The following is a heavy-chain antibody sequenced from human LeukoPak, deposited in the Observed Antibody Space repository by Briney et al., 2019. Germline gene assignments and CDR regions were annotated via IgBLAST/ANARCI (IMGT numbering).Heavy chain of an antibody. CDR2: IRYDGSNK. J-gene: IGHJ4*02. Sequence: GGSLRLSCAASGFTFSSYGMHWVRLAPGKGLEWVAFIRYDGSNKYYADSMKGRFTISRDNSKSTLYLQMNSLRAEDTAVYYCAKGSPNWTYYFDYWGQGTLVTVSS. V-gene: IGHV3-30*02. CDR1: GFTFSSYG. CDR3: AKGSPNWTYYFDY. D-gene: IGHD1-20*01.